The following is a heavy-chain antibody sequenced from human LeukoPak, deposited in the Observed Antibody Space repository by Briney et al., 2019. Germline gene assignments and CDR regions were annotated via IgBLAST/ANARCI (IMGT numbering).Heavy chain of an antibody. Sequence: GGSLRLSCVGSGFTISNYWMHWVRQAPGTGLVWVSRIHPDGSITTYADSVKGRFTISRDNAKNTLYLQMNSLRAEDTAVYYCAKDYGQGYSYGYLTHWGQGTLVTVSS. CDR1: GFTISNYW. D-gene: IGHD5-18*01. J-gene: IGHJ4*02. CDR3: AKDYGQGYSYGYLTH. CDR2: IHPDGSIT. V-gene: IGHV3-74*03.